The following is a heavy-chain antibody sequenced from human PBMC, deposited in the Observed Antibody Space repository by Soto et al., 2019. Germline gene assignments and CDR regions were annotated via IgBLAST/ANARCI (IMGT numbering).Heavy chain of an antibody. CDR3: ARGRYGDY. J-gene: IGHJ4*02. CDR1: GYDFTTYG. Sequence: QVHLVQSGAEVKKPGASVKVSCKGSGYDFTTYGITWVRQAPGQGLEWMAWISAHNGNTDYAQKLQGRVTVTRDTSTSTAYMELRSLRSDDTAVYYCARGRYGDYWGRGALVTVSS. D-gene: IGHD1-1*01. V-gene: IGHV1-18*01. CDR2: ISAHNGNT.